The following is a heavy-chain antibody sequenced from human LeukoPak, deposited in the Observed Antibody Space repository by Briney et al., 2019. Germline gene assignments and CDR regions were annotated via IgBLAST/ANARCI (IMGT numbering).Heavy chain of an antibody. CDR3: ARSNNDGDHLFDY. D-gene: IGHD4-17*01. J-gene: IGHJ4*02. CDR2: IYYSGST. V-gene: IGHV4-39*01. Sequence: SETLSLTCTVPGGSISSSSYYWGWIRQPPGKGLEWIGSIYYSGSTYYNPSLKSRLTMSVDTSKNQLSLKLSSATAADTAVYYCARSNNDGDHLFDYWGQGTLVTVSS. CDR1: GGSISSSSYY.